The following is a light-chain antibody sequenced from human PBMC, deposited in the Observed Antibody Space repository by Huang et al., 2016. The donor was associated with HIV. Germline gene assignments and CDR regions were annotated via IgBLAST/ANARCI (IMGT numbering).Light chain of an antibody. CDR1: QSVSHY. J-gene: IGKJ4*01. CDR2: GAS. CDR3: QESDTWPQLT. Sequence: IVLTQTPASLSWSAGERATLSCRASQSVSHYLAWYQHKPGQPPRLLIYGASRRATDIPARFNGSGSGTDFTLTISSLEAEDSALYYCQESDTWPQLTLGGGTKVEIK. V-gene: IGKV3-11*01.